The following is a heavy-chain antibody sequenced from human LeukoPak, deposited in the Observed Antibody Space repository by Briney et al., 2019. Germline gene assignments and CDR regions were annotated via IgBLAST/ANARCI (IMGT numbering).Heavy chain of an antibody. Sequence: SVKVSCKASGGTFSSYAISWVRQAPGQGLEWMGGIIPIFGTANYAQKFQGRVTITADESTSTAYMELSSLRSEDTAVYYCAIGRGKYHYDSSGYYDLDYWGQGTLVTVSS. CDR3: AIGRGKYHYDSSGYYDLDY. CDR2: IIPIFGTA. V-gene: IGHV1-69*13. J-gene: IGHJ4*02. D-gene: IGHD3-22*01. CDR1: GGTFSSYA.